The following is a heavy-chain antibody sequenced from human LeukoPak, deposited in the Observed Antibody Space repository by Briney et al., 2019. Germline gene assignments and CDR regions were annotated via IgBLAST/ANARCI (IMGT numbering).Heavy chain of an antibody. CDR2: IYYSGST. V-gene: IGHV4-61*01. Sequence: SETLSLTCTVSGGSISSGSYYWSWIRQPPGKGLGWIGYIYYSGSTNYNPSLKSRVTISVDTSKNQFSLKLSSVTAADTAVYYCARSLRIYYYYYMDVWGKGTTVTISS. J-gene: IGHJ6*03. CDR1: GGSISSGSYY. CDR3: ARSLRIYYYYYMDV.